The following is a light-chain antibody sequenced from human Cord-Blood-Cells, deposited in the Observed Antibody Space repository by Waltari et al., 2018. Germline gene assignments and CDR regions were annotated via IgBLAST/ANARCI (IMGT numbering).Light chain of an antibody. Sequence: QSALTQPPSASGSPGQSVTISCTGTSSDVGGYNYVSWYQQHPGKAPKLMIYEVSKRPSGVPVRFSGSKSGNTASLTVSGLQAEDEADYYCSSYAGSNNYVFGTGTKVTDL. J-gene: IGLJ1*01. V-gene: IGLV2-8*01. CDR2: EVS. CDR3: SSYAGSNNYV. CDR1: SSDVGGYNY.